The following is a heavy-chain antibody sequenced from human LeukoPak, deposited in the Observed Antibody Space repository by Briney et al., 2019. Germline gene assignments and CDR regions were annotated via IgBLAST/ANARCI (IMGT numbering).Heavy chain of an antibody. Sequence: PSETLSLTCTVSGYSISSGYYWGWIRQPPGKGLEWIGSIYHSGSTYYNPSLKSRVTISVDTSKNQFSLKLSSVTAADTAVYYCARAAWSGYYAGGPTDNWFDPWGQGTLVTVSS. J-gene: IGHJ5*02. CDR1: GYSISSGYY. CDR3: ARAAWSGYYAGGPTDNWFDP. V-gene: IGHV4-38-2*02. CDR2: IYHSGST. D-gene: IGHD3-3*01.